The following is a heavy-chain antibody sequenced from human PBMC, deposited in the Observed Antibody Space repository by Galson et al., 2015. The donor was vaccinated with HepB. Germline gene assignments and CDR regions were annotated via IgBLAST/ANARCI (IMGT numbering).Heavy chain of an antibody. J-gene: IGHJ4*02. D-gene: IGHD6-6*01. V-gene: IGHV1-8*02. CDR3: ARAWGYSSSSEDY. CDR2: MNPNSGNT. Sequence: SVKVSCKASGYTFTSYGISWVRQATGQGLEWMGWMNPNSGNTGYAQKFQGRVTMTRNTSISTAYMELSSLRSEDTAVYYCARAWGYSSSSEDYWGQGTLVTVSS. CDR1: GYTFTSYG.